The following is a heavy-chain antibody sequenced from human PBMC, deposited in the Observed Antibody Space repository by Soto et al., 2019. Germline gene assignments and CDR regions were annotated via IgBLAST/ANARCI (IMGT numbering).Heavy chain of an antibody. CDR2: CGSGGST. D-gene: IGHD3-3*01. J-gene: IGHJ4*02. CDR3: AKARAQYYDFWSGYPVDY. Sequence: CGSGGSTYYADSVKGRFTISRDNSKNTLYLQMNSLRAEDTAVYYCAKARAQYYDFWSGYPVDYWGQGTLVTVSS. V-gene: IGHV3-23*01.